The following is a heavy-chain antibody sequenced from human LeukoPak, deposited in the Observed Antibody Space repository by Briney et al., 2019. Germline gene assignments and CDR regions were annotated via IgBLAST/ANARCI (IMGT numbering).Heavy chain of an antibody. CDR2: IIPILDIA. V-gene: IGHV1-69*04. J-gene: IGHJ4*02. D-gene: IGHD4-17*01. CDR3: ARGGVGATVTFDY. CDR1: GGTFSSYA. Sequence: ASVKASCKASGGTFSSYAISWVRQAPGQGLEWMGRIIPILDIANYAQKFQGRVTITADKSTSTAYMELSSLRSEDTAVYYCARGGVGATVTFDYWGQGTLVTVSS.